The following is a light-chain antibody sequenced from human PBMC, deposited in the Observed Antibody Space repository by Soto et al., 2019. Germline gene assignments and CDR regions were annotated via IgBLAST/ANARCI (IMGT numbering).Light chain of an antibody. V-gene: IGKV3-11*01. CDR1: QSVSGY. CDR3: QQINSFPLT. J-gene: IGKJ4*01. CDR2: DVS. Sequence: EIVLTQSPVTLSLSPGERATLSCRASQSVSGYLAWYQQKPGQAPRLLIYDVSNRATGIPARFSGSGSGTDFTLTISSLEPEDFAIYYCQQINSFPLTFGGGTKVDIK.